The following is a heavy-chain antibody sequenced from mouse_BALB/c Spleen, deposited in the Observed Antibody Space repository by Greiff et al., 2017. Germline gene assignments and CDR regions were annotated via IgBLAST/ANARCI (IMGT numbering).Heavy chain of an antibody. J-gene: IGHJ3*01. CDR2: ISSGSSTI. V-gene: IGHV5-17*02. CDR1: GFTFSSFG. CDR3: ARGGGPPFAY. Sequence: EVQGVESGGGLVQPGGSRKLSCAASGFTFSSFGMHWVRQAPEKGLEWVAYISSGSSTIYYADTVKGRFTISRDNPKNTLFLQMTSLRSEDTAMYYCARGGGPPFAYWGQGTLVTVSA.